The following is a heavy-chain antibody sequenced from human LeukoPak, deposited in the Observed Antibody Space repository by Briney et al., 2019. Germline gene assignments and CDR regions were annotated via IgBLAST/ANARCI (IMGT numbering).Heavy chain of an antibody. Sequence: SETLSLTCAVYGGSFSGYYWSWIRQPPGKGLEWIGEINYSGSTNYNPSLKSRVTISVDTSKNQFSLKLSSVTAADTAVYYCARVAAAGLSNWFDPWGQGTLVTVSS. CDR1: GGSFSGYY. CDR3: ARVAAAGLSNWFDP. V-gene: IGHV4-34*01. J-gene: IGHJ5*02. CDR2: INYSGST. D-gene: IGHD6-13*01.